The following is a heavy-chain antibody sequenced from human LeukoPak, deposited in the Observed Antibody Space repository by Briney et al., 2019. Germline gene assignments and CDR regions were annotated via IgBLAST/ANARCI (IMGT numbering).Heavy chain of an antibody. D-gene: IGHD3-16*01. CDR3: ARDEAYGGVVRTLVFDY. CDR2: SIPIFGTA. CDR1: GGTFSSYA. V-gene: IGHV1-69*06. Sequence: VASVKVSCKASGGTFSSYAISWVRQAPGQGLEWMGGSIPIFGTANYAQKFQGRVTITADKSTSTAYMELSSLRYEDTAVYYCARDEAYGGVVRTLVFDYWGQGTLVTVSS. J-gene: IGHJ4*02.